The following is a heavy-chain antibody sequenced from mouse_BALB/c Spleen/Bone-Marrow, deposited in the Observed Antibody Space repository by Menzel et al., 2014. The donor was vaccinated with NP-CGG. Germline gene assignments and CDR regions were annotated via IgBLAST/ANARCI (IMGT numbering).Heavy chain of an antibody. J-gene: IGHJ4*01. CDR1: GFTFSSYT. CDR2: ISSVGIYT. D-gene: IGHD2-3*01. CDR3: TRDLYDGYSYYAMGY. V-gene: IGHV5-6-4*01. Sequence: EVLLVESGGGLVKPGGSLKLSCAASGFTFSSYTMSWVRQTPEKRLEWVATISSVGIYTYYPDSVKGRFTTSRDNAKNTLYLQMSSLKSEDTAMYYCTRDLYDGYSYYAMGYWGQGTSVTVSS.